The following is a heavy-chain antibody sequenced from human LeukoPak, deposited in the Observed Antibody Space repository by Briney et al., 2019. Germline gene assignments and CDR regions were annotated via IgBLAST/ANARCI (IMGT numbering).Heavy chain of an antibody. CDR1: GFTFSTSA. CDR3: RCERIT. CDR2: IRSKANNYAT. D-gene: IGHD2-15*01. V-gene: IGHV3-73*01. J-gene: IGHJ4*02. Sequence: PGGSLRLSCATSGFTFSTSAIYWVRQASGKGLEWVGRIRSKANNYATAYAESVKGRFTISRDDSKNTAYLQMNSLKVEDTAMYYCRCERITGGQGTLVTVSS.